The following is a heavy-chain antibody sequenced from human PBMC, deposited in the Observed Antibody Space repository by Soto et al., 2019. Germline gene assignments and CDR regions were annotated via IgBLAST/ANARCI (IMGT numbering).Heavy chain of an antibody. CDR3: ARVLQQVVQYYYYYGMDV. V-gene: IGHV1-46*03. CDR2: INPSGGST. D-gene: IGHD6-13*01. Sequence: VKVSCKASGYTFTSYYMHWVRQAPGQGLEWMGIINPSGGSTSYAQKFHGRVTMTRDTSTSTVYMELSSLRSEDTAVYYCARVLQQVVQYYYYYGMDVWGQGTTVTVSS. CDR1: GYTFTSYY. J-gene: IGHJ6*02.